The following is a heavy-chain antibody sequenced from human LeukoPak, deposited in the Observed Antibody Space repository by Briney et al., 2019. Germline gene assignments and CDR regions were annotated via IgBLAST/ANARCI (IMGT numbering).Heavy chain of an antibody. D-gene: IGHD3-22*01. V-gene: IGHV1-69*05. CDR3: ARVAGHYYDSSGPNYYMDV. Sequence: GASVKVSCKASGGTFSSYAISWVRQAPGQGLEWMGGIIPIFGTANYAQKFQGRVTITTDESTSTAYMELSSLRSEDTAVYYCARVAGHYYDSSGPNYYMDVWGKGTTVTVSS. CDR2: IIPIFGTA. J-gene: IGHJ6*03. CDR1: GGTFSSYA.